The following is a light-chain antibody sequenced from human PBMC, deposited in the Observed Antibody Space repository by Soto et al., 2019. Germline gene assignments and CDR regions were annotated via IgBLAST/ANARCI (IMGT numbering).Light chain of an antibody. CDR3: QQRTDWLIT. V-gene: IGKV3-11*01. CDR1: QSVSSY. Sequence: EIVLTQSPATLSLSPGERATLSCRASQSVSSYLVWYQQKPGQAPRLLIYDASTRATGIPARFSGSGSGTDFTLTISSLEPEDFAVYYCQQRTDWLITFGGGTKVDVK. J-gene: IGKJ4*01. CDR2: DAS.